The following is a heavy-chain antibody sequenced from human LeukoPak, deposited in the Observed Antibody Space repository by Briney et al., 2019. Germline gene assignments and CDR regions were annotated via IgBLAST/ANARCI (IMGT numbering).Heavy chain of an antibody. CDR2: ISGSGTST. D-gene: IGHD2-15*01. J-gene: IGHJ4*02. CDR1: GFTFSNYA. Sequence: PGGSLILSCAASGFTFSNYAMTWVRQAPGKGLEWVSGISGSGTSTYYADSVKGRFTISRDNSKNTLYLQMDSLRAEDTAVFYSAKDHCSGGNCYSYSYWGQGTLVAVSS. CDR3: AKDHCSGGNCYSYSY. V-gene: IGHV3-23*01.